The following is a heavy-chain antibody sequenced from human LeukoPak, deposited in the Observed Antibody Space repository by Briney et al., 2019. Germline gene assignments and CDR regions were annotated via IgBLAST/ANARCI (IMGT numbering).Heavy chain of an antibody. CDR1: GFTFWSYG. Sequence: GGSLRLSCTASGFTFWSYGIHWVRQAPGKGLEWVAVISYDGNHEVYADSVKGRFTVSRDNSLNTVYLQMNSLRTEDTAVFYCAKDRRMMSSQYGMDVWGQGTTVTVSS. CDR3: AKDRRMMSSQYGMDV. J-gene: IGHJ6*02. CDR2: ISYDGNHE. V-gene: IGHV3-30*18. D-gene: IGHD6-6*01.